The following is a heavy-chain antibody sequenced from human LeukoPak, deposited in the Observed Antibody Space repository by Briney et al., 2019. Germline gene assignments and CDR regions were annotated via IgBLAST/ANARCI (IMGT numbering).Heavy chain of an antibody. V-gene: IGHV4-30-4*01. CDR3: ARGGGYDFRGANPFDY. D-gene: IGHD5-12*01. Sequence: SQTLSLTFTVSGGSISSGDYYWSWIRQPPGKGLEWIGYIYYSGSTYYNPSLKSRVTISVDTSKNQFSLKLSSVTAADTAVYYCARGGGYDFRGANPFDYWGQGTLVTVSS. CDR2: IYYSGST. CDR1: GGSISSGDYY. J-gene: IGHJ4*02.